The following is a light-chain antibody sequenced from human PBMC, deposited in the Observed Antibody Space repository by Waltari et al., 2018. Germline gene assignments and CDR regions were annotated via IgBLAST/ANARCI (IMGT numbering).Light chain of an antibody. CDR1: QAISNS. CDR3: QQYAATPLT. Sequence: DIQMTQSPSSLSASVGDRVTLTCRASQAISNSLAWYQQNPVTAPKVLLYRESTVESGVPSRVSGSGTGTDYTLTISSLQPEDFATYYCQQYAATPLTFGGGTKVEIK. CDR2: RES. J-gene: IGKJ4*02. V-gene: IGKV1-NL1*01.